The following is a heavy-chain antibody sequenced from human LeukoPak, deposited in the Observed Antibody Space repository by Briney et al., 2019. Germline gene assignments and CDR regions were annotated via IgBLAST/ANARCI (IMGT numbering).Heavy chain of an antibody. CDR3: ARDSGTAYSSGWFNWFDP. Sequence: GASVKVSCKASGYTFTSYAMHWVRQAPGQRLEWMGWINAGNGNTKYSQKFQGRVTITRDTSASTAYMELSSLRSEDTAVYYCARDSGTAYSSGWFNWFDPWGQGTLVTVSS. V-gene: IGHV1-3*01. CDR2: INAGNGNT. D-gene: IGHD6-19*01. CDR1: GYTFTSYA. J-gene: IGHJ5*02.